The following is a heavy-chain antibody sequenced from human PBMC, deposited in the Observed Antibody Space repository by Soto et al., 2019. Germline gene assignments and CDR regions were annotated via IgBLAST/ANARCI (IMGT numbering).Heavy chain of an antibody. CDR1: GFTFSDYY. CDR2: ISGSGGHT. V-gene: IGHV3-11*05. D-gene: IGHD3-22*01. CDR3: ARGRVYYPY. Sequence: QVQLVESGGGLVKPGGSLRLSCAASGFTFSDYYMSWIRQAPGKGLEWISYISGSGGHTNYADSVKGRFTISRDNAKNSLYLQMNSLRADDRAVYYCARGRVYYPYWGQGTLVTVSS. J-gene: IGHJ4*02.